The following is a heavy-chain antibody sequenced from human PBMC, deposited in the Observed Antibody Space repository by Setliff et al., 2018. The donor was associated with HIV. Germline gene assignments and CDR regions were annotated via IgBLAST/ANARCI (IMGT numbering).Heavy chain of an antibody. CDR2: MNPNSGNR. CDR3: VVPAAVGAPDAFDI. Sequence: AASVKVSCKASGYTFTSYDINWVRRATGQGLEWMGWMNPNSGNRGYAQKFQGRVTMTRITSISTAYMELSSLRSEDTAVYYCVVPAAVGAPDAFDIWGQGTKVTVSS. CDR1: GYTFTSYD. J-gene: IGHJ3*02. D-gene: IGHD2-15*01. V-gene: IGHV1-8*02.